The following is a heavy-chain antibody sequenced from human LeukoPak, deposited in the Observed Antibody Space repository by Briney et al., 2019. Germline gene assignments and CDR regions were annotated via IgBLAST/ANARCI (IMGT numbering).Heavy chain of an antibody. CDR2: IIPIFGIA. CDR1: GGTFSSYA. V-gene: IGHV1-69*04. J-gene: IGHJ4*02. D-gene: IGHD3-22*01. CDR3: ARASYYYDSSGYYLDY. Sequence: GASVKVSCKASGGTFSSYAISWVRQAPGQGLEWMGRIIPIFGIANYVQKFQGRVTITADKSTSTAYMELSSLRSEDTAVYYCARASYYYDSSGYYLDYWGQGTLVTVSS.